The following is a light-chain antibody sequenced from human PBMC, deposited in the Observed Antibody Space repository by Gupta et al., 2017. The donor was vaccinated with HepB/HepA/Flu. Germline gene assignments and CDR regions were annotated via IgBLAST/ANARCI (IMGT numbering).Light chain of an antibody. CDR1: SSDVGGYNY. CDR2: DVS. CDR3: SSYTSSSTSVV. J-gene: IGLJ2*01. V-gene: IGLV2-14*03. Sequence: QSALNQPASVSGSPGQSINISCPGTSSDVGGYNYVSWYQQHPGKAPKLMIYDVSNRPSGVSNRFSGSKSGNTASLTISGLQAEDEADYYCSSYTSSSTSVVFGGGTKLTVL.